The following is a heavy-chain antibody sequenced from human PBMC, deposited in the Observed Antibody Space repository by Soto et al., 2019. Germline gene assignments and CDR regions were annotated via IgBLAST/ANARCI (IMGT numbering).Heavy chain of an antibody. Sequence: ASVKVSCKASGYTFTSYGISWVRQAPGQGLEWMGWISAYNGNTNYAQKLQGRVTMTTDTSTSTAYMELRSLRSDDTAVYYCARDLIVVVTATQVRPGYWGQGTLVTVSS. V-gene: IGHV1-18*01. CDR3: ARDLIVVVTATQVRPGY. D-gene: IGHD2-21*02. CDR1: GYTFTSYG. J-gene: IGHJ4*02. CDR2: ISAYNGNT.